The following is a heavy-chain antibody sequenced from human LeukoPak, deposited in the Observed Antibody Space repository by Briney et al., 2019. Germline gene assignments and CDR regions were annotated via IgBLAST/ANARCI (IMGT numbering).Heavy chain of an antibody. J-gene: IGHJ4*02. D-gene: IGHD1-26*01. CDR2: INPNSGGT. V-gene: IGHV1-2*02. CDR3: ARVAGSYSNIDY. Sequence: ASVKVSCKASGGTFSSYAISWVRQAPGQGLEWMGWINPNSGGTNYAQNFQGRVTMTRDTSISTAYMELSRLRSDDTAVYYCARVAGSYSNIDYWGQGTLVTVSS. CDR1: GGTFSSYA.